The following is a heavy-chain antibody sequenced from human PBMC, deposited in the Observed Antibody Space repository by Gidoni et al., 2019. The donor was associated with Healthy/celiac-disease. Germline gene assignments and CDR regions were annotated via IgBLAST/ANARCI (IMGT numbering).Heavy chain of an antibody. D-gene: IGHD5-12*01. J-gene: IGHJ2*01. CDR1: GFTFSSYA. CDR3: ARGGYDLPLWYFDL. Sequence: EVQLVESGGGLVQPGGSLRLSCAASGFTFSSYAMHWVRQAPGKGLEYVSAISSNGGSTYYANSVKGRFTISRDNSKNTLYLQMGSLRAEDMAVYYCARGGYDLPLWYFDLWGRGTLVTVSS. V-gene: IGHV3-64*01. CDR2: ISSNGGST.